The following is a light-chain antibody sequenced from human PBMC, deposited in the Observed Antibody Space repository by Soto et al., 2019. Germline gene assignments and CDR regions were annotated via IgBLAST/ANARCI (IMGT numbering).Light chain of an antibody. Sequence: QSVLTQPASLSGSPGQSITISCTGTSSDVGGYNFVSWYQQLPGKAPKLMIYEVTSRPSGVSNRFSGSKSGNTASLTISGLQPEDEAEYYCSSYTTSSTVVFGTGTKVTVL. V-gene: IGLV2-14*03. CDR2: EVT. CDR3: SSYTTSSTVV. J-gene: IGLJ1*01. CDR1: SSDVGGYNF.